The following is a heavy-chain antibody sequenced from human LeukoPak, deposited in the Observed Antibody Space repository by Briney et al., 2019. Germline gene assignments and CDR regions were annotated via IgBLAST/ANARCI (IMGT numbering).Heavy chain of an antibody. V-gene: IGHV3-74*01. CDR2: INSDGSTT. CDR3: ARENFYGMDV. CDR1: GFTFSRYW. Sequence: PGGSLRLSCAASGFTFSRYWMNWVRQAPGKGLVWVSRINSDGSTTRYADSVKGRFTISRDNAKNTMYLQMNSLRAEDMAVYYCARENFYGMDVWGQGTTVTVSS. J-gene: IGHJ6*02.